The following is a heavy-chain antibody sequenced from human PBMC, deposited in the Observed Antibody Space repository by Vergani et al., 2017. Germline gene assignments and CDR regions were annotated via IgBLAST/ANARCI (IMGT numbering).Heavy chain of an antibody. V-gene: IGHV3-23*01. CDR2: ISGSGGST. D-gene: IGHD3-9*01. Sequence: EVQLLESGGDLVQPGGSLRLSCAASGFTFNHYAMNWVRQAPGKGLEWVSGISGSGGSTYYAGSVKGRFTISRDSSKNTLYLQMNSLSAGDTAVYYCAREPPLTGFFDYWGQGTLVTVSS. CDR1: GFTFNHYA. J-gene: IGHJ4*02. CDR3: AREPPLTGFFDY.